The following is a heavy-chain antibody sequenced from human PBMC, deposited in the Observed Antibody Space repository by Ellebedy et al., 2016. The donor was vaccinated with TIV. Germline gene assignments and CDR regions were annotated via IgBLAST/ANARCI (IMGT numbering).Heavy chain of an antibody. CDR3: ARAATVVNGMDV. D-gene: IGHD4-23*01. CDR1: GCTFISYA. Sequence: AASVKVSCKASGCTFISYAISWVRHPPGQGFEGMGRIIPNLGIANYAQKFQGRVTITADKSTSTAYMELSSLRSEDLAVYYSARAATVVNGMDVWGQGTTVTVSS. V-gene: IGHV1-69*04. J-gene: IGHJ6*02. CDR2: IIPNLGIA.